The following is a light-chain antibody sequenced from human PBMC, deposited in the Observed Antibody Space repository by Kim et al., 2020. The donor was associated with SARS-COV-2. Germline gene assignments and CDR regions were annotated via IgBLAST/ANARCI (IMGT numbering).Light chain of an antibody. CDR2: DVS. J-gene: IGLJ1*01. CDR1: SSDVGSYNF. V-gene: IGLV2-14*03. CDR3: SSYTSSSTLN. Sequence: GQSITISCTGTSSDVGSYNFVSWYQQHPGKAPKLMIYDVSNRPSGVSNRFSGSKSGNTASLTISGLQAEDEADYYCSSYTSSSTLNFGTGTKVTVL.